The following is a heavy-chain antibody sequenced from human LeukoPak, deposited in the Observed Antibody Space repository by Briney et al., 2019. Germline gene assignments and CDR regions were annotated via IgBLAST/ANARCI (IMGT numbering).Heavy chain of an antibody. Sequence: SETLSLTCAVSGDSISSGGYSWSWIRQPPGKGLEWIGYIYHSGSTYYNPSLKSRVTISVDRSKNQFSLKLSSVTAADTAVYYCARASGYDPSNWFDPWGQGTLVTVSS. CDR2: IYHSGST. CDR1: GDSISSGGYS. CDR3: ARASGYDPSNWFDP. V-gene: IGHV4-30-2*01. D-gene: IGHD5-12*01. J-gene: IGHJ5*02.